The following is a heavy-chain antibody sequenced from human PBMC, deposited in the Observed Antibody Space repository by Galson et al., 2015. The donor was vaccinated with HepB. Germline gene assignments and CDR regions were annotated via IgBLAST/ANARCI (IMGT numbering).Heavy chain of an antibody. V-gene: IGHV1-18*04. CDR1: GYTFASYG. CDR2: ISADNGNT. CDR3: ARDPLSRQWLDQGWFDP. Sequence: SVKVSCKASGYTFASYGISWVRQAPGQGLEWMGWISADNGNTNYAQKLQGRVTMTTDTSTSTAYMELRSLRSDDTAVYYCARDPLSRQWLDQGWFDPWGQGTLVTVSS. J-gene: IGHJ5*02. D-gene: IGHD6-19*01.